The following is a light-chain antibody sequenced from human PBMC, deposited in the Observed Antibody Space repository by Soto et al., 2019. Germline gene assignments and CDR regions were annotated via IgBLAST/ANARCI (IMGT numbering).Light chain of an antibody. J-gene: IGKJ4*02. Sequence: EIVMTQSPATLSVSPGERATLSCRASQRVSSNLAWYQQKPGQAPRLLIYGASTRATGIPARFSGSGSGTEFTLTISSLQSEDFAFYYCQQYNNWPLALTFGGGTKVEIK. V-gene: IGKV3-15*01. CDR3: QQYNNWPLALT. CDR1: QRVSSN. CDR2: GAS.